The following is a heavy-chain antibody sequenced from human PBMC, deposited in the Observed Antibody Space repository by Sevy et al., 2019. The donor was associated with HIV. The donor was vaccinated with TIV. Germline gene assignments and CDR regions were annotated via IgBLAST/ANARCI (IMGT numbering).Heavy chain of an antibody. CDR3: ARVHFDEHYFDY. J-gene: IGHJ4*02. Sequence: GGCLRLSCAASGFTFSSYSMNWVRQAPGKGLEWVSYISSSSSTIYYADFVKGRFTISIDNAKNSLYLQMNSLIDEDTAVYYCARVHFDEHYFDYWGQGTLVTVSS. V-gene: IGHV3-48*02. CDR1: GFTFSSYS. CDR2: ISSSSSTI.